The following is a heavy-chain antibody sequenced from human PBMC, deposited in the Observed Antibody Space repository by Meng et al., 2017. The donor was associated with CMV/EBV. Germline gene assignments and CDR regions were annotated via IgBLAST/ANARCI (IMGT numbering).Heavy chain of an antibody. Sequence: GESLKLSCAASGFTFSDYYMIWIRQAPGKGLEWVSYISSSGSTIYYADSVKGRFTISRDNAKNSLYLQMNSLRAEDTAVYYCARDRDFRSGNGYGMDVWGQGTTVTVSS. J-gene: IGHJ6*02. CDR1: GFTFSDYY. V-gene: IGHV3-11*01. CDR3: ARDRDFRSGNGYGMDV. CDR2: ISSSGSTI. D-gene: IGHD3-3*01.